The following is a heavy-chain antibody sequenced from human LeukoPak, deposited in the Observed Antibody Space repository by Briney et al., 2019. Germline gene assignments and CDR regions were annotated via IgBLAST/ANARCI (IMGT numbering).Heavy chain of an antibody. CDR3: ARGISALGTICSDP. CDR2: IYDSGST. V-gene: IGHV4-59*01. Sequence: SETLSLTCTVSGGSISSYYWSWIRQPPGKGLEWIGYIYDSGSTNYNPSLKSRVTISVDTSKNQFSLKLSSVAAADAAVYYCARGISALGTICSDPWGQGTLVTVSS. D-gene: IGHD1-1*01. J-gene: IGHJ5*02. CDR1: GGSISSYY.